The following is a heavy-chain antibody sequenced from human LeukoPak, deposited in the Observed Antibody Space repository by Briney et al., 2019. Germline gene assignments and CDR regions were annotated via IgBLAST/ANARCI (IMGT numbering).Heavy chain of an antibody. CDR2: IYLDGRA. CDR3: ARGTQGIAGHQVVFDF. D-gene: IGHD1-26*01. J-gene: IGHJ3*01. CDR1: GFIVSDNY. Sequence: PGGSLRLSCAASGFIVSDNYMSWLRHTPGKGLEWVSVIYLDGRAFYADSVKGRFTISRDNSKNTLYLQISSLRADDTAVYYCARGTQGIAGHQVVFDFWGQGTMVTVSS. V-gene: IGHV3-53*01.